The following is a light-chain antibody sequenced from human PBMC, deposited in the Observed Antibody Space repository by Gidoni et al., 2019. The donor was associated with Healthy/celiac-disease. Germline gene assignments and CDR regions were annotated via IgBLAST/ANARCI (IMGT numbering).Light chain of an antibody. CDR2: GAS. CDR3: QQYGSSPWR. CDR1: QSVSSSY. J-gene: IGKJ1*01. V-gene: IGKV3-20*01. Sequence: EIVLTQSPGTLSLSPGERATLSCRASQSVSSSYLAWYQQKPGQAPRLLIYGASSRATGIPDRFSGSGSGTDFTLTISRLEPEDFAVYYCQQYGSSPWRFGQGTKVKTK.